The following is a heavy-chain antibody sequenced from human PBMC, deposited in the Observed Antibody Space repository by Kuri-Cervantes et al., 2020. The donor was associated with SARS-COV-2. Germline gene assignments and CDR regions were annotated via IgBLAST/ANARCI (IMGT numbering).Heavy chain of an antibody. CDR3: SRQGGYYGMDV. D-gene: IGHD3-22*01. J-gene: IGHJ6*02. V-gene: IGHV4-39*01. Sequence: SETLSLTCTVSGGTISSRSYYCGWIRQPPGKGLEWIGSIHYSGSTNYNPTLKNRVTITFDTSTNQFFLNLTSVTAADTAVYYCSRQGGYYGMDVWGQGTMVTVSS. CDR2: IHYSGST. CDR1: GGTISSRSYY.